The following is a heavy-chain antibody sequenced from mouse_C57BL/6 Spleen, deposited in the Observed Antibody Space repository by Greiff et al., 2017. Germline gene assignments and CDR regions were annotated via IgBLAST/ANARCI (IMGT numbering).Heavy chain of an antibody. CDR1: GYSITSGYD. CDR3: ASDPRCNYWYFDV. V-gene: IGHV3-1*01. J-gene: IGHJ1*03. CDR2: ISYSGST. Sequence: DVKLQESGPGMVKPSQSLSLTCTVPGYSITSGYDWHWIRHFPGNKLEWMGYISYSGSTNYNPSLKRRISITHDTSKNHFFLKWKSVTTAVTATYYWASDPRCNYWYFDVWGTGTTVTVSS.